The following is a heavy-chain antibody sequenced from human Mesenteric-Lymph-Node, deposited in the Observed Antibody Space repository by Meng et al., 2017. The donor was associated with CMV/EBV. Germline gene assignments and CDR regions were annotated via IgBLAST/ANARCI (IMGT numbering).Heavy chain of an antibody. CDR1: GFTFSNYG. Sequence: GESLKISCATSGFTFSNYGMHWVRQAPGKGLEWISHISVTSAYIDYADSVKGRFTISRDNARNLLFLQMNSLRAEDTAVYYCARDVRGSDYYYGMDVWGQGTTVTVSS. CDR2: ISVTSAYI. CDR3: ARDVRGSDYYYGMDV. J-gene: IGHJ6*02. V-gene: IGHV3-21*06. D-gene: IGHD3-10*02.